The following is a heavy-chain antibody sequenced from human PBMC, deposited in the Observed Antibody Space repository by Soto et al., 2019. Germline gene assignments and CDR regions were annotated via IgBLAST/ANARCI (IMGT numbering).Heavy chain of an antibody. CDR3: APHRRHKGSYYYYYGMDV. V-gene: IGHV5-51*01. D-gene: IGHD2-15*01. CDR2: IYPGDSDT. J-gene: IGHJ6*02. Sequence: GESLKISCKGSGYSFTSYWIGWVRQMPGKGLEWMGIIYPGDSDTRYSPSFQGQVTISADKSISTAYLQWSSLKASDTAMYYCAPHRRHKGSYYYYYGMDVWGQGTTVTVSS. CDR1: GYSFTSYW.